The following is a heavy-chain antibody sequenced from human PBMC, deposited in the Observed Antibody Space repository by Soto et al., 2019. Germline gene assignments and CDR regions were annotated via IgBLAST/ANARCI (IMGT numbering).Heavy chain of an antibody. J-gene: IGHJ3*02. CDR2: IIPIFGTA. CDR3: ATTGSTGAAFEI. V-gene: IGHV1-69*13. CDR1: GGTFSSYA. Sequence: ASVKVSCKASGGTFSSYAISWVRQAPGQGLEWMGGIIPIFGTANYAQKFQGRVTITADESTSTAYMELSSLRSEDTAVYYCATTGSTGAAFEIWGQVTVVTFSS. D-gene: IGHD1-26*01.